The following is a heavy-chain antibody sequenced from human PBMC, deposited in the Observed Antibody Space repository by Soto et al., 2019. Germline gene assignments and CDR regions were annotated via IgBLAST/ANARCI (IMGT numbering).Heavy chain of an antibody. Sequence: QVQLVESGGGVVQPGRSLRLSCAASGFTFSSYAMHWVRQAPGKGLEWVAVISYDGSNKYYADSVKGRFTISRDNSKNTLYLQMNSLRAEDTAVSYCARDSITIIVVVISYPDYWGQGTLVTVSS. CDR2: ISYDGSNK. CDR1: GFTFSSYA. J-gene: IGHJ4*02. D-gene: IGHD3-22*01. V-gene: IGHV3-30-3*01. CDR3: ARDSITIIVVVISYPDY.